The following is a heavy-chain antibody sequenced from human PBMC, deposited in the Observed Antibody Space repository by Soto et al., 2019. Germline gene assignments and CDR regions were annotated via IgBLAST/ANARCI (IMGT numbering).Heavy chain of an antibody. Sequence: QIQLVESGGGVVQPGRSLRLSCTASGFTFNSYGFNWVRQAPGKGLEWVAVIWYDGNTKYYADSVKGRFTISRDNLRSTIYLQMNSLTAEDTAVYYCARPLVAPVAGPYYDGMAVWGQGTTVTVSS. CDR1: GFTFNSYG. CDR2: IWYDGNTK. V-gene: IGHV3-33*01. CDR3: ARPLVAPVAGPYYDGMAV. J-gene: IGHJ6*02. D-gene: IGHD6-19*01.